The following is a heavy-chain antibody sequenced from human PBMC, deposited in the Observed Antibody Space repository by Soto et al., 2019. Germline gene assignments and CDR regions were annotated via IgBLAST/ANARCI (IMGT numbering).Heavy chain of an antibody. V-gene: IGHV3-30*18. Sequence: GGSLRLSCAASGFTFSSYGMHWVRQAPGKGLEWVAVISYDGSNKYYADSVKGRFTISRDNSKNTLYLQMNSLRAEDTAVYYCAKEEYYYGSGTGDFDIWGQGTMVTVSS. CDR1: GFTFSSYG. D-gene: IGHD3-10*01. J-gene: IGHJ3*02. CDR3: AKEEYYYGSGTGDFDI. CDR2: ISYDGSNK.